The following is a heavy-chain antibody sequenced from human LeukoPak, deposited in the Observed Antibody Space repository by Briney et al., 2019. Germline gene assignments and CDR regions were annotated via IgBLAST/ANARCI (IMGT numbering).Heavy chain of an antibody. V-gene: IGHV3-21*01. CDR3: ARVGPPSYAMDV. J-gene: IGHJ6*02. CDR2: ISTTSSYF. Sequence: GGSLRLSCAASGFTFRTYNMNWVRQAPGKGLEWVSSISTTSSYFYYADSVRGRFTISRDNAKNALFLQMISLRAEDTAVYYCARVGPPSYAMDVWGQGTTVTVSS. CDR1: GFTFRTYN. D-gene: IGHD3-16*01.